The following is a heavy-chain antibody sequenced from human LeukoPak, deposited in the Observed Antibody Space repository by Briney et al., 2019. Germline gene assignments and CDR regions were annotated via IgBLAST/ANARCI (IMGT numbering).Heavy chain of an antibody. V-gene: IGHV5-51*01. J-gene: IGHJ6*02. D-gene: IGHD4-17*01. Sequence: GESLKISCKGSGCSFSNYWIGWVRQVPGKGLEWMGIIYPRDSDTRYSPSFQGQVTISADKSISTAYLQWSSLKASDTAMYYCATVTTIYYYYGMDVWGQGTTVTVSS. CDR3: ATVTTIYYYYGMDV. CDR2: IYPRDSDT. CDR1: GCSFSNYW.